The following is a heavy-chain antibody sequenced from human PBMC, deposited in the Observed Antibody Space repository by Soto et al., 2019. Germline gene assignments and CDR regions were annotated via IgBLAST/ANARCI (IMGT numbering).Heavy chain of an antibody. D-gene: IGHD3-3*01. CDR2: INPSGGNT. CDR3: ARLGPRIRSTIFGVARYNWFDP. V-gene: IGHV1-46*01. J-gene: IGHJ5*02. Sequence: AASVKVSCKASGYTFTNYYMHWVRQAPGQGLEWMGMINPSGGNTTYAQKFQGRVTMTRDTSTSTAYMELRSLRSDDTAVYYCARLGPRIRSTIFGVARYNWFDPWGQGTLVTVSS. CDR1: GYTFTNYY.